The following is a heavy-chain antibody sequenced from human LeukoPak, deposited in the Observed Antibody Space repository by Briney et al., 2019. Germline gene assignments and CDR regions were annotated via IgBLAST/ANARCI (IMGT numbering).Heavy chain of an antibody. Sequence: GGSLRLSCAASGFTFSSYSMNWVRQAPGKGLEWVSSISSSSSYIYYADSVKGRFTISRDNAKNSLYLQMNSLRAEDTAVYYCARVSYHYYDSSGYYYVGRGAFDIWGQGTMVTVSS. D-gene: IGHD3-22*01. CDR3: ARVSYHYYDSSGYYYVGRGAFDI. CDR2: ISSSSSYI. V-gene: IGHV3-21*01. CDR1: GFTFSSYS. J-gene: IGHJ3*02.